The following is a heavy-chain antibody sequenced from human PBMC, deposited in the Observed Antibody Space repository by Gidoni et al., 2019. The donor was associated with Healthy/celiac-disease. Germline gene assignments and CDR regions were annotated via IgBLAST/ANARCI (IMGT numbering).Heavy chain of an antibody. D-gene: IGHD3-9*01. CDR3: ARGGNFDWLPHPLPPDY. CDR1: GGSISRGGYY. CDR2: IYYSGST. J-gene: IGHJ4*02. Sequence: QVQLQESGPGLVKPSPTLSLTCTVYGGSISRGGYYWSWIRQHPGKGLEWIGYIYYSGSTYYNPSLKSRVTISVYTSKNQFSLKLSSVTAADTAVYYCARGGNFDWLPHPLPPDYWGQGTLVTVSS. V-gene: IGHV4-31*03.